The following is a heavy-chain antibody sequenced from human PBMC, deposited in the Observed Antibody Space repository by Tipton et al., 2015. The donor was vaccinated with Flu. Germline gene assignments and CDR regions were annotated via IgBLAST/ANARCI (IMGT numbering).Heavy chain of an antibody. J-gene: IGHJ5*02. V-gene: IGHV3-66*01. CDR2: IYSGGST. D-gene: IGHD6-19*01. CDR3: ASFPHEWQWLPAGWFDP. Sequence: GSLRLSCAASGFTVSSNYMSWVRQAPGKGLEWVSVIYSGGSTYYADSVKGRFTISRDNSKNTLYLQMNSLRAEDTAVYYCASFPHEWQWLPAGWFDPWGQGTLVTVSS. CDR1: GFTVSSNY.